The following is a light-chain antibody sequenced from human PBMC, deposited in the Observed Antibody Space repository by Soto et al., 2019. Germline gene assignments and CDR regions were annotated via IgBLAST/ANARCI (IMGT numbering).Light chain of an antibody. V-gene: IGKV3-20*01. J-gene: IGKJ1*01. CDR3: QQYGSSPTWT. CDR2: GAS. Sequence: EIVLTQSPGTLSLSPGERATLSCRASQSVSISYLAWYQQKPGQAPRLLIYGASSRATGIPDRLSGSGSGTDFTITISRLEPEDFAVYYCQQYGSSPTWTFGQGTKVDIK. CDR1: QSVSISY.